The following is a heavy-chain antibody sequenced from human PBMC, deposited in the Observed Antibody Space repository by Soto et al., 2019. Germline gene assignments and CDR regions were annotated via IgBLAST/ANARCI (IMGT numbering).Heavy chain of an antibody. CDR1: GFTFSASV. J-gene: IGHJ4*02. V-gene: IGHV3-30*03. CDR2: LSYGAKNK. CDR3: VREEFEDGRGHFTN. Sequence: QVLLVESGGGVVQPGGSLRLSCAASGFTFSASVMHWVRQAPGKGLEWMAILSYGAKNKYYADSVKGRFTISRDISESTLYLQMDSLRTEDTAVYYCVREEFEDGRGHFTNWGQGTLVSVCS. D-gene: IGHD3-3*01.